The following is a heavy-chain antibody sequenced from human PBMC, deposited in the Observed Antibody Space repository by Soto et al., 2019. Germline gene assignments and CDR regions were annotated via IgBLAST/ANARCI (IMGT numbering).Heavy chain of an antibody. CDR2: INHSGST. D-gene: IGHD5-18*01. V-gene: IGHV4-34*01. J-gene: IGHJ6*02. CDR1: GGSFSGYY. Sequence: QVQLQQWGAGLLKPSETLSLTCAVYGGSFSGYYWSWIRQPPGKGLEWIGEINHSGSTNYNPSLKSRVTISVDPSKNQFSLKLSSVTAADTAVYYCARPMDTARVRYYYGMDVWGQGTTVTVSS. CDR3: ARPMDTARVRYYYGMDV.